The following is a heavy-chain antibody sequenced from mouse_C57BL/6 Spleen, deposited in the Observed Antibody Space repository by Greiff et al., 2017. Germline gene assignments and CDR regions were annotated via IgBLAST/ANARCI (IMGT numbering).Heavy chain of an antibody. V-gene: IGHV5-12*01. D-gene: IGHD1-1*01. CDR2: ISNGGGST. Sequence: EVKVVESGGGLVQPGGSLKLSCAASGFTFSDYYMYWVRQTPEKRLEWVAYISNGGGSTYYPDTVKGRFTISRDNAKNTLYLQMSRLKSEDTAMYYCARTHYGSSPQDFDVWGTGTTVTVSS. CDR3: ARTHYGSSPQDFDV. CDR1: GFTFSDYY. J-gene: IGHJ1*03.